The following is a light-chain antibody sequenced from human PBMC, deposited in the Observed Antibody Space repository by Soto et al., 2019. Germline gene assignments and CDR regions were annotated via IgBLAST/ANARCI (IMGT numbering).Light chain of an antibody. Sequence: EIVLTQSPATLSLSPGERATLSCGASQSVSSSYLAWYQQKPGLAPRLVIYDASSRATGIPDRFSGRGSGTDFTLTISRLEPEDFAVYYCQQYGTSPWTFGQGTKVEIK. J-gene: IGKJ1*01. CDR1: QSVSSSY. CDR3: QQYGTSPWT. CDR2: DAS. V-gene: IGKV3D-20*01.